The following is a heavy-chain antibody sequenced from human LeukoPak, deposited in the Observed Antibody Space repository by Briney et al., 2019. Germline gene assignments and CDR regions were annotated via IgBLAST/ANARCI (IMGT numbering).Heavy chain of an antibody. Sequence: GGSLRLSCAVSGFTFSSYWMHWVRQAPGKGLVWVSRIDRDGSRINYADSVEGRFTISRDNGKNTLFLQMNSLRAEDAAVYYCVRGNDYGGPHYWGQGTLVTVSS. CDR2: IDRDGSRI. CDR3: VRGNDYGGPHY. CDR1: GFTFSSYW. V-gene: IGHV3-74*01. D-gene: IGHD4-23*01. J-gene: IGHJ4*02.